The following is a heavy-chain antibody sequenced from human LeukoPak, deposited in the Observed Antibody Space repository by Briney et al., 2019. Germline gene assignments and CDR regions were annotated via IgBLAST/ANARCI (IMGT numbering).Heavy chain of an antibody. Sequence: GGSLRLSCAASGFTFSSYEMNWVRQAPGKGLEWISYISDSGSTKYYADSVKGRFTISRDNARNSLYLQMNSLRAKDTAVYFCARELAVAGTACFDYWGQGTLVTVSS. J-gene: IGHJ4*02. CDR2: ISDSGSTK. CDR1: GFTFSSYE. D-gene: IGHD6-19*01. CDR3: ARELAVAGTACFDY. V-gene: IGHV3-48*03.